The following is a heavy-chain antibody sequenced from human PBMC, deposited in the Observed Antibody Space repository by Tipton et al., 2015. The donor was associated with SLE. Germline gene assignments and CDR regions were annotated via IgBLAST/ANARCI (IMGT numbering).Heavy chain of an antibody. CDR3: ASIWEVLAGAIHEAFDI. D-gene: IGHD1-26*01. J-gene: IGHJ3*02. CDR2: ISSSSSTI. CDR1: GFTFSSYS. V-gene: IGHV3-48*01. Sequence: SLRLSCAASGFTFSSYSMNWVRQAPGKGLEWVSSISSSSSTIYYADSVKGRFTISRDNAKNSLYLQMNSLRAEDTAVYYCASIWEVLAGAIHEAFDIWGQGTMVTVSS.